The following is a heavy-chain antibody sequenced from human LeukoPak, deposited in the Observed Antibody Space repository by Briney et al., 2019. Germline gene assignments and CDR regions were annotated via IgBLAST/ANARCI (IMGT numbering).Heavy chain of an antibody. Sequence: QPGRSLRLSCAASGFTFSSYAMSWVRQAPGEGLEWVSAISGSGGSTYYADSVKGRFTISRDNSKNTLYLQMNSLRAEDTAVYYCAKEQDYYDSSGYYDYWGQGTLVTVSS. V-gene: IGHV3-23*01. CDR1: GFTFSSYA. D-gene: IGHD3-22*01. CDR3: AKEQDYYDSSGYYDY. J-gene: IGHJ4*02. CDR2: ISGSGGST.